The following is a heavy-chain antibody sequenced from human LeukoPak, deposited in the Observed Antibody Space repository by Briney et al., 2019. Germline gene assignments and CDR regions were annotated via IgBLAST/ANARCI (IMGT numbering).Heavy chain of an antibody. CDR2: IYYSGST. Sequence: PSETLSLTCAVSGGSISSGGYSWSWIRQPPGTGLEWIGYIYYSGSTYYNPSLKSRVTISVDTSKNQFSLKLSSVTAADTAVYYCARGGKAARLDYWGQGTLVTVSS. J-gene: IGHJ4*02. CDR1: GGSISSGGYS. CDR3: ARGGKAARLDY. D-gene: IGHD6-6*01. V-gene: IGHV4-30-4*07.